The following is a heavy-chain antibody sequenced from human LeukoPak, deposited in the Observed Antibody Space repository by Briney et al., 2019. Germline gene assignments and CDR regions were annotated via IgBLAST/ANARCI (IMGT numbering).Heavy chain of an antibody. J-gene: IGHJ4*02. D-gene: IGHD5-18*01. CDR1: GFTFSSYG. V-gene: IGHV3-30*02. CDR2: IRYDGSNK. CDR3: AKDTWLGTYSYGPDLRFDY. Sequence: GGSLRLSCAASGFTFSSYGMHWVRQAPGKGLEWVAFIRYDGSNKYYADSVKGRFTISRDNSKNTLYLQMNSLRAEDTAVYYCAKDTWLGTYSYGPDLRFDYWGQGTLVTVSS.